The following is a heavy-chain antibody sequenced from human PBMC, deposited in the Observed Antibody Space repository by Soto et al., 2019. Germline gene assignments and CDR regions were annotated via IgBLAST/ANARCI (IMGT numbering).Heavy chain of an antibody. D-gene: IGHD6-13*01. Sequence: QVTLVQSGAEVKKPGASVKVSCKASGYTFTSYAMHWVRQAPGQRLEWMGWINAGNGNTKYSQKFQGRVTITRDTSASTAYMEPSSLRSEDTAVYYCARGAIAAAADYYYYYCMDVWGKGTTVTVSS. CDR1: GYTFTSYA. V-gene: IGHV1-3*01. CDR3: ARGAIAAAADYYYYYCMDV. J-gene: IGHJ6*03. CDR2: INAGNGNT.